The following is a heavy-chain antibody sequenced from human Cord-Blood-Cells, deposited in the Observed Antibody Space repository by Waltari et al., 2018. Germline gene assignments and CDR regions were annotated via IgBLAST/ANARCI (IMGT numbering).Heavy chain of an antibody. CDR2: ISWNSGSR. CDR3: AKEALTDCSSTSCYSPFDY. D-gene: IGHD2-2*01. J-gene: IGHJ4*02. CDR1: GFTFDDYA. Sequence: EVQLVESGGGLVQPGRSLRLSCAASGFTFDDYAMHWVRQAPGKGLEWVSGISWNSGSRGYADAVKGRFTISRDNAKNSLYLQMNSLRAEDTALYYCAKEALTDCSSTSCYSPFDYWGQGTLFTVSS. V-gene: IGHV3-9*01.